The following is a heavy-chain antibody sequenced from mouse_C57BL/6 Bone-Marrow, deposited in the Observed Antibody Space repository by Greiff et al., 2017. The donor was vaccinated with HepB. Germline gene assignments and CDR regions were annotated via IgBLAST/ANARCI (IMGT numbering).Heavy chain of an antibody. CDR1: GFTFSRYA. Sequence: EVKLVESGGGLVKPGGSLKLSCAASGFTFSRYALSWVRQTPEKRLAWVATISDGGSYTYYPDNVKGRFTISRDNAKNNLYLQMSHLKSEDTAMYYCAREYFDVWGTGTTVTVSS. J-gene: IGHJ1*03. V-gene: IGHV5-4*01. CDR2: ISDGGSYT. CDR3: AREYFDV.